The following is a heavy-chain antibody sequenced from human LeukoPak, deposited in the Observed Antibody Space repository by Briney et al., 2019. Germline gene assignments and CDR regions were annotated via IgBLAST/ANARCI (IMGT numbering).Heavy chain of an antibody. Sequence: GGSLRLSCAASGFTFSSYGMSWVRQAPGKGLEWVANIKQDGSEKYYVDSVKGRFTISRDNAKNSLYLQMNSLRAEDTAVYYCARIRPHCSSTSCYVHYYYYMDVWGKGTTVTVSS. CDR1: GFTFSSYG. J-gene: IGHJ6*03. CDR3: ARIRPHCSSTSCYVHYYYYMDV. CDR2: IKQDGSEK. V-gene: IGHV3-7*01. D-gene: IGHD2-2*01.